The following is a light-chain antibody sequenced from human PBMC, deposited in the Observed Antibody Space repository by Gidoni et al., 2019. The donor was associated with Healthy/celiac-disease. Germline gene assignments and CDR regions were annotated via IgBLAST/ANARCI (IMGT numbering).Light chain of an antibody. Sequence: VRTQSPLSLPVTPGEPASISCRSIQSLLPSNRYNYLDWYLQKPGQSPQLLIYLGSSRASGVPDRFSGSGSGTDFTLKISRVEAEDVGVYYCKQAIQTQWTFGQGTKVEIK. CDR3: KQAIQTQWT. CDR1: QSLLPSNRYNY. J-gene: IGKJ1*01. CDR2: LGS. V-gene: IGKV2-28*01.